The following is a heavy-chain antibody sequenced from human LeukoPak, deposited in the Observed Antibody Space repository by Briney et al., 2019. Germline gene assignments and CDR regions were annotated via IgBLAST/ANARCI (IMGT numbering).Heavy chain of an antibody. Sequence: ASVKVSCKASGYTFTSYYMHWVRQAPGQELGWMGWINSNSGGPKYAQKFQGRVTMTRDTSISTVYMELNTLISDDTAIYYCARHLSGYDYFDYWGQGTLVTVSS. V-gene: IGHV1-2*02. CDR1: GYTFTSYY. J-gene: IGHJ4*02. CDR3: ARHLSGYDYFDY. CDR2: INSNSGGP. D-gene: IGHD5-12*01.